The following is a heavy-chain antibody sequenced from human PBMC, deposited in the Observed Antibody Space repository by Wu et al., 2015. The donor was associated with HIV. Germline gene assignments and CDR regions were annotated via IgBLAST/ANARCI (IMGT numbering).Heavy chain of an antibody. J-gene: IGHJ4*02. Sequence: QVQLVQSGAEVKKPGSSVKVSCKASGGTFSSYAISWVRQAPGQGLEWMGRIIPIFGTANYAQKFQGRVTITADESTSTAYMELSSLRSEDTAVYYCARAAGGYYDSSGYPLRESEKRRMGFDYWGPGNAGHRLL. CDR3: ARAAGGYYDSSGYPLRESEKRRMGFDY. D-gene: IGHD3-22*01. CDR2: IIPIFGTA. V-gene: IGHV1-69*13. CDR1: GGTFSSYA.